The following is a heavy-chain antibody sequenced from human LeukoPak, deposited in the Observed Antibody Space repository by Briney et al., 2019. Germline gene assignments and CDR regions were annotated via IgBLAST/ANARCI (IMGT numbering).Heavy chain of an antibody. CDR1: GGSISSSNW. CDR2: IYHSGST. Sequence: PSETLSLTCAVSGGSISSSNWWSWVRQPPGKGLEWIGEIYHSGSTNYNPSLKSRVTISVDKSKNQFSLKLSSVTAADTAVYYCARDPGDYYDSSGSYWVNAFDIWGQGTMVTVSS. D-gene: IGHD3-22*01. V-gene: IGHV4-4*02. CDR3: ARDPGDYYDSSGSYWVNAFDI. J-gene: IGHJ3*02.